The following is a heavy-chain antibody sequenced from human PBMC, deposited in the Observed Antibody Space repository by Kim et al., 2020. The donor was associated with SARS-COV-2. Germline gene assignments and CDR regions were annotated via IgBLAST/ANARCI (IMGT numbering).Heavy chain of an antibody. CDR3: AREGYSYGFNYFDY. J-gene: IGHJ4*02. Sequence: NPSLKSRVTISVDTSKNQFSLKLSSVTAADTAVYYCAREGYSYGFNYFDYWGQGTLVTVSS. D-gene: IGHD5-18*01. V-gene: IGHV4-59*01.